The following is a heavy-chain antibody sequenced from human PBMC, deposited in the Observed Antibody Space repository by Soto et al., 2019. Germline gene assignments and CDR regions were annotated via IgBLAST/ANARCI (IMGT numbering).Heavy chain of an antibody. Sequence: NPWETLSLTCAVSGYSTSSGYYWGWIRQPPGKGLEWIGSIYHSGSTYYNPSLKSRVTISVDTSKNQFSLKLSSVTAADTAVYYCARVVGGATSPWGQGTLVTVSS. CDR3: ARVVGGATSP. J-gene: IGHJ5*02. V-gene: IGHV4-38-2*01. CDR2: IYHSGST. CDR1: GYSTSSGYY. D-gene: IGHD2-2*01.